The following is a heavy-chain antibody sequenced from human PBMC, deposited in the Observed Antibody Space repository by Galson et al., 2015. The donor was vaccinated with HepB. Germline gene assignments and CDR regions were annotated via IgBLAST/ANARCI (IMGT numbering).Heavy chain of an antibody. CDR1: GFTVSSNY. CDR3: ARQAYCGGDCYPGGPYFDY. Sequence: SLRLSCAASGFTVSSNYMSWVRQAPGKGLEWVSVIYSGGSTYYADSVKGRFTISRDNSKNTLYLQMNSLRAEDTAVYYCARQAYCGGDCYPGGPYFDYWGQGTLVTVSS. CDR2: IYSGGST. D-gene: IGHD2-21*02. V-gene: IGHV3-53*01. J-gene: IGHJ4*02.